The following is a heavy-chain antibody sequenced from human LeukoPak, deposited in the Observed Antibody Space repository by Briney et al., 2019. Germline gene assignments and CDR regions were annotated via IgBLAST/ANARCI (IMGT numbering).Heavy chain of an antibody. V-gene: IGHV3-74*01. CDR2: INIDGSNI. D-gene: IGHD1-26*01. CDR1: GFIFTNYW. J-gene: IGHJ4*02. Sequence: PGGSLRLSCTASGFIFTNYWMHWVRQAPGKGLEWVSRINIDGSNIRYADSVKGRFSISRDNAKNTLYLQMNSLRAEDTAIYYCIRESFTGCGSYAYWGQGTLVTVSS. CDR3: IRESFTGCGSYAY.